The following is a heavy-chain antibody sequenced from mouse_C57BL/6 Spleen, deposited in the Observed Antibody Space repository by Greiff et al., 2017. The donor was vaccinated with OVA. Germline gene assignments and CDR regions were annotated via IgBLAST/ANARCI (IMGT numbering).Heavy chain of an antibody. V-gene: IGHV1-69*01. CDR1: GYTFTSYW. CDR3: ATSYGSLDY. J-gene: IGHJ2*01. Sequence: QVQLQQSGAELVMPGASVKLSCKASGYTFTSYWMHWVKQRPGQGLEWIGEIDPSDSYTNYNQKFKGKSTLTVDKSSSTAYMQLSSLTSEDSAVYYCATSYGSLDYWGQGTTLTVSS. D-gene: IGHD1-1*01. CDR2: IDPSDSYT.